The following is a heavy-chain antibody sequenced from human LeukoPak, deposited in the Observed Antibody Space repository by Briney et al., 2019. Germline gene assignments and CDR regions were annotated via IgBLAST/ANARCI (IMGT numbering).Heavy chain of an antibody. CDR1: GFTFSNYW. J-gene: IGHJ5*02. D-gene: IGHD5-24*01. CDR2: IKQDGREK. Sequence: SGGSLRLSCAASGFTFSNYWMIWVRQAPGKGLEWVGNIKQDGREKRYADSVRGRFSISRDNAQTSLYLQMNSLRAEDTAVYYCARASDPWLQLTWGQGTLVTVSS. V-gene: IGHV3-7*05. CDR3: ARASDPWLQLT.